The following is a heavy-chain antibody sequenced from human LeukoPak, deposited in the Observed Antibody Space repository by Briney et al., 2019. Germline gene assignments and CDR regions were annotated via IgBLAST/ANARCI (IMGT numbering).Heavy chain of an antibody. D-gene: IGHD3-22*01. CDR2: IYSSGST. CDR3: ARHHYDNNGAFDI. CDR1: GGSISNHY. Sequence: SETLSLTCTVSGGSISNHYWSWIRQPPGKELEWIGYIYSSGSTNYNPSLKSRVTISVDTSRNQFSLKLSSVTAADTAVYYCARHHYDNNGAFDIWGRGTMVTVSS. J-gene: IGHJ3*02. V-gene: IGHV4-59*08.